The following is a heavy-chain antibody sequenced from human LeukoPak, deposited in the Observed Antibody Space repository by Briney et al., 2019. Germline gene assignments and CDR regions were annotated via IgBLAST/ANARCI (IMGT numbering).Heavy chain of an antibody. D-gene: IGHD5-18*01. V-gene: IGHV3-33*06. Sequence: GGSLRLSCAASGITFSSYGMHWVRQAPGKGLEWVAVIWYDGSNKYYADSVKGRFTISRDNSKNTLYLQMNSLRAEDTAVYYCAKGGMQVWSNPVGHWGQGTLVTVSS. CDR1: GITFSSYG. CDR2: IWYDGSNK. J-gene: IGHJ4*02. CDR3: AKGGMQVWSNPVGH.